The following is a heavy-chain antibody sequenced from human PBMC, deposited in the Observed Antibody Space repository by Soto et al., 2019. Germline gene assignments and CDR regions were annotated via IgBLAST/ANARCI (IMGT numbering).Heavy chain of an antibody. Sequence: SETLSLTCTVSGGSISSSSYYWGWIRQPPGKGLEWIGSIYYSGSTYYNPSLKSRVTISVDTSKNQFPLKLSSVTAADTAVYYCARRPAGLRFLLDAFDIWGQGTMVTVSS. CDR2: IYYSGST. CDR3: ARRPAGLRFLLDAFDI. V-gene: IGHV4-39*01. CDR1: GGSISSSSYY. J-gene: IGHJ3*02. D-gene: IGHD3-3*01.